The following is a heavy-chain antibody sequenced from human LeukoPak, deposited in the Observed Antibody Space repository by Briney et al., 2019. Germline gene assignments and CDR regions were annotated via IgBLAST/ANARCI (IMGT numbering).Heavy chain of an antibody. CDR1: GFTFSTYG. CDR2: IWYDGSKK. D-gene: IGHD3-10*01. V-gene: IGHV3-33*01. CDR3: AREGSGSLPHLDH. Sequence: GGSLRLSCAASGFTFSTYGMQWVRQAPGKGLEWVAVIWYDGSKKYYADSVKGRFTISRDDSKNTVFLQLNSLRADDTAVYYCAREGSGSLPHLDHWGQGTLVTVSS. J-gene: IGHJ4*02.